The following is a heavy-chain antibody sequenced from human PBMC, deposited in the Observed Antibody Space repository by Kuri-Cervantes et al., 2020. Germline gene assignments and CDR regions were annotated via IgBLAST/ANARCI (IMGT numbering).Heavy chain of an antibody. D-gene: IGHD3-22*01. J-gene: IGHJ4*02. Sequence: SETLSPTCAVSGYSISSSSYYWGWIRQPPGKGLEWIGSIYYSGSTYYNPSLKSRVTISVDTSKNQFSLKLSSVTAADTAVYYCARHPWLDSSGYYYVLFDYWGQGTLVTVSS. CDR2: IYYSGST. V-gene: IGHV4-39*01. CDR3: ARHPWLDSSGYYYVLFDY. CDR1: GYSISSSSYY.